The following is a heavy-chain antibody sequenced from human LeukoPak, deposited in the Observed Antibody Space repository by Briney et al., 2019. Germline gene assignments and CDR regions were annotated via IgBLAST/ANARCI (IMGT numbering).Heavy chain of an antibody. Sequence: GGSLRLSCAASGFTFSSYAMSWVRQAPGKGLEWVSAISGSGGSTYYADSVKGRFIISRDNAKKSLYLQMNSLRVEDTAVYYCARGFSYGDYWGQGTLVTVSS. J-gene: IGHJ4*02. CDR2: ISGSGGST. CDR3: ARGFSYGDY. D-gene: IGHD3-10*01. V-gene: IGHV3-23*01. CDR1: GFTFSSYA.